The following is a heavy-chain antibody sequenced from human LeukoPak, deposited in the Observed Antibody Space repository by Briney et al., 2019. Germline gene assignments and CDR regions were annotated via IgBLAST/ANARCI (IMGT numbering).Heavy chain of an antibody. J-gene: IGHJ4*02. CDR2: VSGSGSTV. CDR3: VRQFAS. CDR1: GFTFGDHI. Sequence: GGSLRLSCAASGFTFGDHIMNWVRQLPGKRLEWVAYVSGSGSTVYYADSVKGRFTVSRDNGKSSLYLQMNSLRVEDTALYYCVRQFASWGQGTLVTASS. V-gene: IGHV3-48*01.